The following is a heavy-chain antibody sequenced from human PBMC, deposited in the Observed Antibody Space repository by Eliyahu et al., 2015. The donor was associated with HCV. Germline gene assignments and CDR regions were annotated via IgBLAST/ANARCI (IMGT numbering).Heavy chain of an antibody. CDR3: ARDGAGRDLDY. V-gene: IGHV3-33*01. CDR2: IWYXGSDE. D-gene: IGHD6-6*01. Sequence: QVQLVESGGGVVQPGNSLRLSCAASGFTFRTYGMPWVRQAPGKGXEXVTFIWYXGSDEXYADSVKGRFTISRDNSKNTLYLQMNSLRAEDTALYYCARDGAGRDLDYWGQGTLVTVSS. CDR1: GFTFRTYG. J-gene: IGHJ4*02.